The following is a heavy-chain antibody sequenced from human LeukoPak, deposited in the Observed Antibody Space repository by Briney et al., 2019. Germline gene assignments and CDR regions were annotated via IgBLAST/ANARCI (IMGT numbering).Heavy chain of an antibody. J-gene: IGHJ4*02. V-gene: IGHV1-69*04. CDR1: GGTFSSYA. CDR3: ARENYGDYAPGND. D-gene: IGHD4-17*01. Sequence: SVKVSCKASGGTFSSYAISWVRQAPGQGLEWMGRIIPIFGIANYAQKFQGRVTITADKSTSTAYMELSSLRSEDTAVYYCARENYGDYAPGNDWGQGTLVTVSS. CDR2: IIPIFGIA.